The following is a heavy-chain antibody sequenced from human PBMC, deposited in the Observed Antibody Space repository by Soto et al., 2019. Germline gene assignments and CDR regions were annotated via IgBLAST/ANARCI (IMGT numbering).Heavy chain of an antibody. CDR3: ANRPQIHVRRAGSCSVY. J-gene: IGHJ4*02. Sequence: PGGSLRLSCAASGFTFSSYAMSWVRQAPGKGLEWVSAISGSGGSTYYADSVKGRFTISRDNSKNTLYLQMNGLRAEDTAVYYCANRPQIHVRRAGSCSVYRGQGTLVTGSS. CDR1: GFTFSSYA. V-gene: IGHV3-23*01. D-gene: IGHD6-25*01. CDR2: ISGSGGST.